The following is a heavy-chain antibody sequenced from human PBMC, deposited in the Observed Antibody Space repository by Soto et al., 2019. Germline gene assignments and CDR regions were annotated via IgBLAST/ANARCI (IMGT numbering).Heavy chain of an antibody. Sequence: QVQLVESGGGVVQPGRSLRLSCAASGFTFSSYAMHWVRQAPGKGLEWVAVISYDGSNKYYADSVKGRFTISRDNSKNTLYLQMNSLRAEDTAVNYCARDCGGSSCVHYGMDVWGQGTTVTVSS. CDR3: ARDCGGSSCVHYGMDV. J-gene: IGHJ6*02. V-gene: IGHV3-30-3*01. D-gene: IGHD6-13*01. CDR2: ISYDGSNK. CDR1: GFTFSSYA.